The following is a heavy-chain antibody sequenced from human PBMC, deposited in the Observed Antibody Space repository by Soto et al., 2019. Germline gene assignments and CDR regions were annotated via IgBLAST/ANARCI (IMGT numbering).Heavy chain of an antibody. Sequence: PSETLSLTCVVSGGSISSSNWWSWVRQPPGKWLEWIGEIYHSGTTNYSPSLKSRVIISADMSKNHFSLTLTSVTAADTAVYYCVFPATADFDYWGQGTPVTVSS. CDR1: GGSISSSNW. CDR2: IYHSGTT. D-gene: IGHD6-13*01. J-gene: IGHJ4*02. CDR3: VFPATADFDY. V-gene: IGHV4-4*02.